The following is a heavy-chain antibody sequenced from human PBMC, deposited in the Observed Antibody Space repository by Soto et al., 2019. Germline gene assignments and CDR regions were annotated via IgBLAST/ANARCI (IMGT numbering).Heavy chain of an antibody. D-gene: IGHD3-10*01. V-gene: IGHV3-21*01. CDR2: ISSSSSYI. CDR3: ARGVRGDLGFSGWFDP. J-gene: IGHJ5*02. Sequence: GGSLRLSCAASGFTFSSYSMNWVRQAPGKGLEWVSSISSSSSYIYYADSVKGRFTISRDNAKNSLYLQMNSLRAEDTAVYYCARGVRGDLGFSGWFDPWGQGTLVTVSS. CDR1: GFTFSSYS.